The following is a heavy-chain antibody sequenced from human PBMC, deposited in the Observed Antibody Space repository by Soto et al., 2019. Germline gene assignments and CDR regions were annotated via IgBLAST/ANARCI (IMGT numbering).Heavy chain of an antibody. CDR3: AHSVYDSSAYYVPDAFDI. V-gene: IGHV2-5*01. D-gene: IGHD3-22*01. CDR1: GFSLSTSGVG. CDR2: IYWNDDK. Sequence: QITLKESGPTLVKPTQTLTLTCTFSGFSLSTSGVGVGWIRQPPGKALEWLALIYWNDDKRYSPSLKSRLTICKATSKNQVVHTSTNIDPVDTATYYCAHSVYDSSAYYVPDAFDIWGQRTMVTVPS. J-gene: IGHJ3*02.